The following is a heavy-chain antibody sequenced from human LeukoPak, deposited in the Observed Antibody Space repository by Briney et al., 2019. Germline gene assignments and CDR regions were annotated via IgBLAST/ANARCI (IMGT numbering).Heavy chain of an antibody. D-gene: IGHD3-9*01. CDR3: ARGSLTGTASWFDP. J-gene: IGHJ5*02. CDR1: GYTFTDYY. V-gene: IGHV1-2*04. CDR2: INPNSGGT. Sequence: ASVKVSCKASGYTFTDYYLHWVRQAPGQGLECMGWINPNSGGTNYAQKFQDWVTMTRDTSINTAYMELSRLTSDDTAVYYCARGSLTGTASWFDPWGQGTLVTVSS.